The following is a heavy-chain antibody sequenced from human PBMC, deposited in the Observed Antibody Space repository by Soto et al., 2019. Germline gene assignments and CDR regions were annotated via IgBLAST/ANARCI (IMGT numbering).Heavy chain of an antibody. V-gene: IGHV4-59*08. CDR2: IYYSGST. Sequence: QVQLQESGPGLVKPSETLSLTCTVSGGSISSYYWSWIRQPPGKGLKWIGYIYYSGSTNYNPSLMRRFTMSEDTSKTPFSLKLSSVNAAETSVYYCARRSVWAFDFWGLGTTVTVSS. CDR3: ARRSVWAFDF. J-gene: IGHJ3*01. CDR1: GGSISSYY. D-gene: IGHD3-16*01.